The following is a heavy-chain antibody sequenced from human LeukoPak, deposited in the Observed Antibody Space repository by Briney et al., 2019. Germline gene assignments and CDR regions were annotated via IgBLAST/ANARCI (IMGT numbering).Heavy chain of an antibody. CDR1: GFTFSSYG. CDR3: ANPYCGGDCYPDFDY. J-gene: IGHJ4*02. CDR2: ISYDGSNK. Sequence: GSLRLSCAASGFTFSSYGMHWVRQAPGKGLEWVAVISYDGSNKYYADSVKGRFTISRDNSKNTLYLQMNSLRAEDTAVYYCANPYCGGDCYPDFDYWGQGTLVTVSS. V-gene: IGHV3-30*18. D-gene: IGHD2-21*02.